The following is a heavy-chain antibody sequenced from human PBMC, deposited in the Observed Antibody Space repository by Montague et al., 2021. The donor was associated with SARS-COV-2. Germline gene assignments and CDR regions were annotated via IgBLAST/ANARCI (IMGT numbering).Heavy chain of an antibody. CDR1: GFTFSRYA. V-gene: IGHV3-30*04. J-gene: IGHJ4*02. CDR3: ASDNYDYVWGSYRYIY. Sequence: SLRLSCAASGFTFSRYAMHWVRQAPGKGLEWVAVLSYDGSNKYYXXSVKVRFTISRDNSKNTLYLQLNSLRAEDTAVYYCASDNYDYVWGSYRYIYWGQGTLVTVSS. CDR2: LSYDGSNK. D-gene: IGHD3-16*02.